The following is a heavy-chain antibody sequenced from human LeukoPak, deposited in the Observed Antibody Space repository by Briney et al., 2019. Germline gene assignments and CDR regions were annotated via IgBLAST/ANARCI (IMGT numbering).Heavy chain of an antibody. CDR1: GFTFSSYS. D-gene: IGHD5-12*01. CDR3: AREGDSGYVELDY. Sequence: PGGSLRLSCAASGFTFSSYSMNWVRQAPGKGLEWVAYISSSSSTIYYADSVKGRFTISRDNAKNSLYLQMNSLRAEDTAVYYCAREGDSGYVELDYWGQGTLVTVSS. V-gene: IGHV3-48*01. J-gene: IGHJ4*02. CDR2: ISSSSSTI.